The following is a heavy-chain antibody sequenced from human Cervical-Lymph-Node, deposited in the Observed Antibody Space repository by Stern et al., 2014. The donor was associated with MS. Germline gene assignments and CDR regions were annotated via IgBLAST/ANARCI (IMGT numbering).Heavy chain of an antibody. V-gene: IGHV1-8*01. J-gene: IGHJ4*02. Sequence: QVQLEESGAEVKKPGASVTVSCKASGYPFTSYDTNWVRQANGQGLEWMVRMNPNSGNTGNAPQWQGRVTMTRNTTISTTYKELSSLRSEDTAVYYCARGRALSWDYDSSGYYYSRDDYWGQGTLVTVSS. CDR2: MNPNSGNT. CDR3: ARGRALSWDYDSSGYYYSRDDY. D-gene: IGHD3-22*01. CDR1: GYPFTSYD.